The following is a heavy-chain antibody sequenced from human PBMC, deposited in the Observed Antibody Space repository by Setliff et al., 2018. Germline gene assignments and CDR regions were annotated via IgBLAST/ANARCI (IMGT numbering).Heavy chain of an antibody. CDR3: VTAASARSRWYDLGWFDP. V-gene: IGHV4-39*01. D-gene: IGHD6-13*01. J-gene: IGHJ5*02. CDR1: GDSISDISYY. CDR2: IYYSGTA. Sequence: ASETLSLTCTISGDSISDISYYWGFIRQSPGKGPEWIGSIYYSGTAYYNPSLESRVTMFVDTSKNQFSLKLNSVTAADTAVYYCVTAASARSRWYDLGWFDPWGQGTLVTVSS.